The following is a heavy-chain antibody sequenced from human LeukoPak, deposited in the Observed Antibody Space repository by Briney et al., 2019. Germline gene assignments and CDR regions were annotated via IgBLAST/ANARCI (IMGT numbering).Heavy chain of an antibody. CDR1: GGSISSYY. CDR3: ARRLDV. Sequence: PSETLSLTCTVSGGSISSYYWSWLRQPPGKGLEWIGYIYYSGSTNYNPSLKSRVTISVDTSKNQFSLKLSSVTAADTAVYYCARRLDVWGQGTTVTVSS. V-gene: IGHV4-59*08. CDR2: IYYSGST. J-gene: IGHJ6*02.